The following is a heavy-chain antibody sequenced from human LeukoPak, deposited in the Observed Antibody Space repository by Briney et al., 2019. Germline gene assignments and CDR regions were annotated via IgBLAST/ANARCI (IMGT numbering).Heavy chain of an antibody. Sequence: AASVKVSCKASGGTFSSYAISWVRQAPGQGLEWMGRIIPIFGIANYAQKFQGRVTITADKSTSTAYMELSSPRSEDTAVYYCARDDHGVHPYYYGMDVWGQGTTVTVSS. CDR3: ARDDHGVHPYYYGMDV. CDR2: IIPIFGIA. J-gene: IGHJ6*02. D-gene: IGHD3-3*01. CDR1: GGTFSSYA. V-gene: IGHV1-69*04.